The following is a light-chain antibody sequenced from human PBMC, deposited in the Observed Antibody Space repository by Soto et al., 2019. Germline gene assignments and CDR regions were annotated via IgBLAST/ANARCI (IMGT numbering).Light chain of an antibody. CDR2: KAS. CDR3: QQYDSYSLS. V-gene: IGKV1-5*03. Sequence: DIQMTQSPSTLSASVGDRVTITCRASQSISSWLAWYKQKPGKAPKLLIYKASTLDSGVPSRFSGSGSGTDFTLTISGLQPDDFATYYCQQYDSYSLSFGPGTKVEIK. CDR1: QSISSW. J-gene: IGKJ3*01.